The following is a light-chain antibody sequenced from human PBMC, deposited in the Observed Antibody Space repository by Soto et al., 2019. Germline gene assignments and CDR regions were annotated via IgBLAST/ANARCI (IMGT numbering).Light chain of an antibody. CDR2: EVS. CDR3: SSYTDTITVV. CDR1: SSDIGGYNY. V-gene: IGLV2-14*01. Sequence: QSALAQPPSESGSPGQSVTISCTGTSSDIGGYNYVSWYQQYPGKAPKLMIYEVSNRPSGVSNRFSASKSGNTASLTISGLQAEDEADYYCSSYTDTITVVFGGGTKLTVL. J-gene: IGLJ2*01.